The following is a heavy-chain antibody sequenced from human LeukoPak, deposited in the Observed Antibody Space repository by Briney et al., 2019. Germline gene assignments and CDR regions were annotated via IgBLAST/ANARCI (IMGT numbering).Heavy chain of an antibody. J-gene: IGHJ6*03. CDR2: INPNSGGT. CDR3: AKDAAPRTFYHHYYMDV. Sequence: ASVKVSCTASGYTVTGYYMHWVRQAPGQGLEWMGWINPNSGGTNYAQKFQGRVTMTRDTSISTAYMELSSLTSDDTAIYYCAKDAAPRTFYHHYYMDVWGKGTTVTVSS. D-gene: IGHD2/OR15-2a*01. V-gene: IGHV1-2*02. CDR1: GYTVTGYY.